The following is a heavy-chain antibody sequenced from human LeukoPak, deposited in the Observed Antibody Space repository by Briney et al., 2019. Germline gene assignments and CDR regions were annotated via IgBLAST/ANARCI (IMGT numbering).Heavy chain of an antibody. V-gene: IGHV1-2*02. CDR2: INPNSGGT. Sequence: ASVKVSCKASGYTFTGYYMHWVRQAPGQGLEWMGWINPNSGGTNYAQKFQGRVTMTRDTSISTAYMELSRLRSDDTAVYYCARSPMVRGVIQGYFDYWGQGTLVTISS. J-gene: IGHJ4*02. D-gene: IGHD3-10*01. CDR1: GYTFTGYY. CDR3: ARSPMVRGVIQGYFDY.